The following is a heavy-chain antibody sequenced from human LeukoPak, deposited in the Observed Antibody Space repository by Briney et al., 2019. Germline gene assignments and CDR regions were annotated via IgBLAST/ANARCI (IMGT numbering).Heavy chain of an antibody. J-gene: IGHJ5*02. D-gene: IGHD1-26*01. CDR2: IYYSGST. Sequence: SETLSLTCTVSGGSISSSSYYWGWIRQPPGKGLEWIGSIYYSGSTYYNPSLKSRVTISVDTSKNQFSLKLRSVTAADTAVYYCARDYTGSYLGWFDPWGQGTLVIVSS. V-gene: IGHV4-39*02. CDR3: ARDYTGSYLGWFDP. CDR1: GGSISSSSYY.